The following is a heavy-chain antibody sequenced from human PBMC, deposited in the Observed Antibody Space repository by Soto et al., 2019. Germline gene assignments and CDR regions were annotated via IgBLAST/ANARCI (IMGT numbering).Heavy chain of an antibody. J-gene: IGHJ4*02. D-gene: IGHD4-17*01. V-gene: IGHV3-23*01. CDR3: ARGKDRATVTTFDY. CDR1: GFTFSSYA. CDR2: IHGSGGST. Sequence: EVQLLESGGGLVQRGGSLRLSCAASGFTFSSYAMNWVRQAPGKGLEWVSVIHGSGGSTYYADSVKGRFTISRDNSKNTVDLQMNSLRAEDTAVYYCARGKDRATVTTFDYWAREPWSPSPQ.